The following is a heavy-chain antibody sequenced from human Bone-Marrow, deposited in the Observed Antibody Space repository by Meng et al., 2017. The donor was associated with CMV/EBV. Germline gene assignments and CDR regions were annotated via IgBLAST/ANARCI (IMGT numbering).Heavy chain of an antibody. CDR2: INSDGSST. Sequence: GESLKISCAASGFTSSSYWMHWVRQAPGKGLVWVSHINSDGSSTSYEDSVKGRFTISRDNSKNALYMERNSLRLEDTAVYYCAKDSPLFGSNTPYFDSWGQGTLVTVSS. V-gene: IGHV3-74*01. J-gene: IGHJ4*02. CDR3: AKDSPLFGSNTPYFDS. D-gene: IGHD3-10*02. CDR1: GFTSSSYW.